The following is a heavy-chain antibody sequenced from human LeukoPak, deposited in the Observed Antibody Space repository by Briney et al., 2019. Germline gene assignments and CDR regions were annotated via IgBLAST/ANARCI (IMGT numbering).Heavy chain of an antibody. D-gene: IGHD1-26*01. CDR3: ARVSYSGSYHFDY. Sequence: GGSLRLSCAASGFTFSTYTMNWVRQAPGKGLEWVSSITTSSSYIYYADSVKGRFTISRDNAKNSLYLQMNSLTVEDTSFYYCARVSYSGSYHFDYWGQGALVTVSS. CDR2: ITTSSSYI. V-gene: IGHV3-21*04. J-gene: IGHJ4*02. CDR1: GFTFSTYT.